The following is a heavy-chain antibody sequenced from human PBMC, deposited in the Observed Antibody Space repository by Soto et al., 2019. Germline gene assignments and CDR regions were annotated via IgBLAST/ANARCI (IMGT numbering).Heavy chain of an antibody. Sequence: QVQLQQWGAGLLKPSETLSLTCAVYGGSFSGYYWSWIRQPPGKGLEWIGEINHSGSTNYNPSLKSRVTISVDTTKNQFSLKLSSVTAADTAVYYCARKYLNKAARRGYYYYGMDVWGQGTTVTVSS. D-gene: IGHD6-6*01. V-gene: IGHV4-34*01. CDR3: ARKYLNKAARRGYYYYGMDV. CDR1: GGSFSGYY. CDR2: INHSGST. J-gene: IGHJ6*02.